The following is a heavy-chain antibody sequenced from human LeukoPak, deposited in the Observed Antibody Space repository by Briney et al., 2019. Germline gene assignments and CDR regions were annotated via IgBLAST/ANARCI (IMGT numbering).Heavy chain of an antibody. CDR2: IYASGST. Sequence: SETLSLTCTVSGGSISSYYWGWIRQPAGKGLEWIGRIYASGSTNYNPSLKSRVTMSVDTSKNQFSLKLSSVTAADTAVCYCARAWGPNCSSTSCYRWFDPWGQGTLVTVSS. D-gene: IGHD2-2*01. CDR1: GGSISSYY. J-gene: IGHJ5*02. CDR3: ARAWGPNCSSTSCYRWFDP. V-gene: IGHV4-4*07.